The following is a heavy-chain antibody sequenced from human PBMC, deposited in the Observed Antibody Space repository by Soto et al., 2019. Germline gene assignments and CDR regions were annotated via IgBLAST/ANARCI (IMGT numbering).Heavy chain of an antibody. CDR1: NGSISSSNW. CDR3: ARAVAGLDFDY. D-gene: IGHD6-19*01. Sequence: HVQLQESGPGLVKPSGTLSLTCAVSNGSISSSNWWSWGRQPPGMELEWIGEIYHTGSTNYNPSLTSRVTISVDKSTNQFSLMLNSVTAADTAVYYCARAVAGLDFDYWGQGTLVTVSS. J-gene: IGHJ4*02. CDR2: IYHTGST. V-gene: IGHV4-4*02.